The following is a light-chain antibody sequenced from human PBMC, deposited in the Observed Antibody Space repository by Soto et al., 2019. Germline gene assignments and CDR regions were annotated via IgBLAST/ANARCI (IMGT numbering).Light chain of an antibody. CDR1: QSVSSSY. J-gene: IGKJ3*01. CDR3: QQYGSSPLFT. CDR2: GAS. V-gene: IGKV3-20*01. Sequence: EIVLTQSPGTLSLSPGERATLSCRASQSVSSSYLAWYQQKPGQAPRLLIYGASGRATGIPDRFSGSGSGTDFTLTISRLEPEDFSVYYCQQYGSSPLFTFGPGTKGDSK.